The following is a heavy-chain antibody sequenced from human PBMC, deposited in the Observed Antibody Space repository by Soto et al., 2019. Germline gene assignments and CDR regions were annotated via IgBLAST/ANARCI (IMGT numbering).Heavy chain of an antibody. CDR1: GFTFSSYA. D-gene: IGHD3-10*02. V-gene: IGHV3-30-3*01. CDR3: ARDPVHYYVAYWFDP. J-gene: IGHJ5*02. CDR2: ISYDGSNK. Sequence: GGSLRLSCAASGFTFSSYAMHWVRQAPGKGLEWVAVISYDGSNKYYADSVKGRFTISRDNSKNTLYLQMNSLRAEDTAVYYCARDPVHYYVAYWFDPWGQGTLVTVSS.